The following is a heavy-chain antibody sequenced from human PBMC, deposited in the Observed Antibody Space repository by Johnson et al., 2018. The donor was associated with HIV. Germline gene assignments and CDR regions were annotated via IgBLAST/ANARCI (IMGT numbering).Heavy chain of an antibody. CDR1: GFTFSSYA. CDR2: ISYDGSNK. V-gene: IGHV3-30*04. D-gene: IGHD5-18*01. Sequence: QVQLVESGGGVVQPGRSLRLSCAASGFTFSSYAMHWVRQAPGKGLEWVAVISYDGSNKYYADSVKGRFTISRDSSKDTLYVQMNSLRGEETAVYYCARAYSYGTFDIWGQGTMVTVSS. J-gene: IGHJ3*02. CDR3: ARAYSYGTFDI.